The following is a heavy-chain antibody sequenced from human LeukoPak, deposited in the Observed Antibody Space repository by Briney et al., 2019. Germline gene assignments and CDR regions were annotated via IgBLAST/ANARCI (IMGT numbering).Heavy chain of an antibody. V-gene: IGHV3-33*06. Sequence: GGSLRLSRAASGITFSSYGMHWVRQAPGKGLEWVAVIWYDGSNKYYADSVEGRFTISRDNSKNTLYLQMNSLRAEDTAVYYCAKGGMQVWSNPVDHWGQGTLVTVSS. CDR1: GITFSSYG. D-gene: IGHD5-18*01. CDR2: IWYDGSNK. J-gene: IGHJ4*02. CDR3: AKGGMQVWSNPVDH.